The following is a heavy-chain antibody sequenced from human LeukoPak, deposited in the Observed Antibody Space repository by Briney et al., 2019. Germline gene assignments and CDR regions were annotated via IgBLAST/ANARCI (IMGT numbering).Heavy chain of an antibody. Sequence: GGSLRLSCAASGFTFSSYSMNWVRQAPGKGLEWVSSISSSSSYKYYADSVKGRFTISRDNAKNSLYLQMNSLRAEDTAVYYCAREGKQQLTLDYWGQGTLVTVSS. D-gene: IGHD6-13*01. CDR3: AREGKQQLTLDY. V-gene: IGHV3-21*01. CDR2: ISSSSSYK. J-gene: IGHJ4*02. CDR1: GFTFSSYS.